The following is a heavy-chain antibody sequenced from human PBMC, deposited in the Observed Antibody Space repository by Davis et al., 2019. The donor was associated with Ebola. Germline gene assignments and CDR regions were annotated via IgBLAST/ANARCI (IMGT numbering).Heavy chain of an antibody. V-gene: IGHV3-73*01. D-gene: IGHD2-15*01. CDR1: GFTLSGSA. Sequence: GEALKIPCAASGFTLSGSAIHLVRQASGKGLEWVGRIRSKPNNYATQYAASVKGRFTISRDNAKNTLYLQMNSLRAEDTAVYYCARGNRFCSGDICANWFDPWGQGTLVTVSS. CDR2: IRSKPNNYAT. CDR3: ARGNRFCSGDICANWFDP. J-gene: IGHJ5*02.